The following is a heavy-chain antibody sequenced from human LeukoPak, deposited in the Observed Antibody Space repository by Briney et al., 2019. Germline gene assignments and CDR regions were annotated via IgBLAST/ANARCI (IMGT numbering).Heavy chain of an antibody. Sequence: GGSLRLSCAASGFTFSSYEMNWVRQAPGKGLEWVSYISSSGSMIYYADSVKGRFTISRDNAKNSLYLQMNSLRAEDTAVYYCAREMYYYDSSLDYWGQGTLVTVSS. J-gene: IGHJ4*02. D-gene: IGHD3-22*01. CDR1: GFTFSSYE. V-gene: IGHV3-48*03. CDR3: AREMYYYDSSLDY. CDR2: ISSSGSMI.